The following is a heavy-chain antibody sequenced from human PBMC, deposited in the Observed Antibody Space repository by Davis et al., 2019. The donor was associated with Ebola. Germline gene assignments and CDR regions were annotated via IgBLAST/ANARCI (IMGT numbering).Heavy chain of an antibody. V-gene: IGHV4-39*01. J-gene: IGHJ6*04. Sequence: GSLRLSCTVSGGSIISSSSYWGWIRQPPRKGLEWIGSIYYSGITYYNPSLKSRVTISVDTSKNQFSLKLRSVTAADTAVYYCARGHDILTGSSVGYYYYYGMDVWGKGTTVTVSS. CDR3: ARGHDILTGSSVGYYYYYGMDV. D-gene: IGHD3-9*01. CDR2: IYYSGIT. CDR1: GGSIISSSSY.